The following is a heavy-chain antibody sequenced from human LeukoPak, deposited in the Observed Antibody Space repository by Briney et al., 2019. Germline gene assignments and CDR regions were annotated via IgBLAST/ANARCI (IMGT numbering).Heavy chain of an antibody. CDR1: GASISSSY. D-gene: IGHD3-9*01. CDR2: IHYSGST. CDR3: ARHFDWDSGGDAFDI. Sequence: PSETLSLTCTVSGASISSSYWSWIRQPPGKGLEWIGYIHYSGSTRNNPSLKSPVTISVDTSKNQFSLKLSSVTAADTAVYHCARHFDWDSGGDAFDIWGQGTMVTVSS. J-gene: IGHJ3*02. V-gene: IGHV4-59*08.